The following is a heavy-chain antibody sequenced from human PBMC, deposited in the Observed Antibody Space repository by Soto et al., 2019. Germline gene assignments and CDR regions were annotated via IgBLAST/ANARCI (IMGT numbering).Heavy chain of an antibody. J-gene: IGHJ6*02. V-gene: IGHV1-18*01. CDR3: ARVLCPPITMILVVISPSYYYGMDV. CDR2: ISAYNGNT. D-gene: IGHD3-22*01. CDR1: GYTFTSYG. Sequence: QVQLVQSGAEVKKPGASVKVSCKASGYTFTSYGISWVRQAPGQGLEWMGWISAYNGNTNYAQKLQGRVTMTTDTATSTVYREVRSLRSDDTAVYYCARVLCPPITMILVVISPSYYYGMDVGGRGTTVPVSS.